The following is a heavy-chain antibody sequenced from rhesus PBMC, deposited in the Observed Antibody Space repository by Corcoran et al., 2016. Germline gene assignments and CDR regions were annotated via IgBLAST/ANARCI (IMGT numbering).Heavy chain of an antibody. CDR2: IYGSGSST. V-gene: IGHV4-169*02. J-gene: IGHJ4*01. CDR3: AREGEYCSSTYCSSSYYFDY. CDR1: GGSISSSY. D-gene: IGHD2-15*01. Sequence: QLQLQESGPGLVKPSETLSVTCAVSGGSISSSYWSWIRQAPGKGLVWIWYIYGSGSSTNYNPSLKSRAHLSVDTSKNQLSLKLSSVTTADTAVYYCAREGEYCSSTYCSSSYYFDYWGQGVLVTVSS.